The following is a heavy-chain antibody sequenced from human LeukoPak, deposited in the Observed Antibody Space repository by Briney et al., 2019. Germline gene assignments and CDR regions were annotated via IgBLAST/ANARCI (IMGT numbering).Heavy chain of an antibody. Sequence: GGSLRLSCAASGFTFSSYWMHWVRQAPGKGLVWVSRINSDGSSTRYADSVKRRFTIPRDTAKTTLYLQMNSLRAEDTAVYSCARDQAYPSPADYWGQGTLVTVSS. CDR1: GFTFSSYW. V-gene: IGHV3-74*01. CDR2: INSDGSST. CDR3: ARDQAYPSPADY. J-gene: IGHJ4*02.